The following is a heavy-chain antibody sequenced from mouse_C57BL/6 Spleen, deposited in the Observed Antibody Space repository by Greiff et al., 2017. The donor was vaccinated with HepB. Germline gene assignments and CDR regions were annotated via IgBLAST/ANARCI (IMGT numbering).Heavy chain of an antibody. D-gene: IGHD1-1*01. CDR2: IYPGNSDT. J-gene: IGHJ4*01. Sequence: EVQLQESGTVLARPGASVKMSCKTSGYTFTSYWMHWVKQRPGQGLEWIGAIYPGNSDTSYNQKFKGKAKLTAVTSASTAYMELSSLTNEDSAVYYCTRRHYGRASYAMDYWGQGTSVTVSS. CDR1: GYTFTSYW. CDR3: TRRHYGRASYAMDY. V-gene: IGHV1-5*01.